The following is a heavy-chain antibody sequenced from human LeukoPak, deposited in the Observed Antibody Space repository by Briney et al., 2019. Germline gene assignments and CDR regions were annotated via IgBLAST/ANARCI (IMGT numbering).Heavy chain of an antibody. CDR2: IYYSGST. V-gene: IGHV4-39*01. D-gene: IGHD3-9*01. CDR1: GGSISSSSYY. J-gene: IGHJ4*02. CDR3: ARPGILTGYFDY. Sequence: SETLSLTCTVSGGSISSSSYYWGWIRQPPGKGLEWIGSIYYSGSTYYNPSLRSRVTISVDTSKNQFSLKLSSVTAADTAVYYCARPGILTGYFDYWGQGTLVTVSS.